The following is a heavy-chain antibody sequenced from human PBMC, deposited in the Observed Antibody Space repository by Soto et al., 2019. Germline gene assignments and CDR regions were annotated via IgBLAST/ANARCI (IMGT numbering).Heavy chain of an antibody. CDR1: GGTFSSYS. CDR2: IIPIFGTA. Sequence: QVLLVQSGAEVKKPGSSVKVSCKASGGTFSSYSINWVRQAPGQGLEWMGEIIPIFGTANYAQKFQGRVTITADESTSTAYMELSSLRSEDTAVYYCARDGGRHSGGIDYWGQGTLVNVSS. V-gene: IGHV1-69*01. J-gene: IGHJ4*02. CDR3: ARDGGRHSGGIDY. D-gene: IGHD1-26*01.